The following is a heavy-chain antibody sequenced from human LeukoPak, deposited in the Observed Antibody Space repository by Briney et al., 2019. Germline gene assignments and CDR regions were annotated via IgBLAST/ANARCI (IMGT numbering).Heavy chain of an antibody. V-gene: IGHV4-38-2*02. J-gene: IGHJ3*02. CDR2: IYHSGST. Sequence: SETLSLTCTVSGYSISSGYYWGWIRQPPGKGLEWIGSIYHSGSTYYNPSLKSRVTISVDTSKNQFSLKLSPVTAADTAVYYCARVQLGDAFDIWGQGTMVTVSS. D-gene: IGHD5-18*01. CDR1: GYSISSGYY. CDR3: ARVQLGDAFDI.